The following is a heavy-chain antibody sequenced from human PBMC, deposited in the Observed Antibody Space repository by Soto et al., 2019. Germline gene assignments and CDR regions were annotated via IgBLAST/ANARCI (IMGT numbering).Heavy chain of an antibody. J-gene: IGHJ4*02. CDR1: GFTFSSYS. CDR3: ARGPLSGYYYDSSGYLDLDY. CDR2: ISSSSSYI. V-gene: IGHV3-21*01. D-gene: IGHD3-22*01. Sequence: EVQLVESGGGLVKPGGSLRLSCAASGFTFSSYSMNWVRQSPGKGLEWVSSISSSSSYIYYADSVKGRFTISRDNAKNSLYLQMNSLRAEDTAVYYCARGPLSGYYYDSSGYLDLDYWGQGTLVTVSS.